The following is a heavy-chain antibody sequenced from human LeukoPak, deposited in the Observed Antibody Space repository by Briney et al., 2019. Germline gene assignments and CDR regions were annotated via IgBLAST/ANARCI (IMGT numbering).Heavy chain of an antibody. J-gene: IGHJ4*02. CDR2: IGYDGSKK. CDR3: ARVYSSGPFYFDY. V-gene: IGHV3-30*02. Sequence: GGSLRLACAASGFTFRSHGMHWVRQAPGKGLEWVTFIGYDGSKKYFADSVKGRFTISRDNSKNTLYLEMNSLRVEDTAVYYCARVYSSGPFYFDYWGQGTLVTVSS. CDR1: GFTFRSHG. D-gene: IGHD6-19*01.